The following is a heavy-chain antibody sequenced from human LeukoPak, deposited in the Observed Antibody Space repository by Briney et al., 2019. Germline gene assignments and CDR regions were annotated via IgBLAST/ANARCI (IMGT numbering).Heavy chain of an antibody. CDR2: IYSGDRT. V-gene: IGHV3-53*01. CDR1: GLSVRGSY. J-gene: IGHJ4*02. D-gene: IGHD6-13*01. Sequence: GGSLRLSCVASGLSVRGSYMSWVRQAPGKGLEWVPVIYSGDRTYYADSVKGRFTISRDTSKNTLYLQMNNLRADDTAMYYCTRDLTGTTWSENDYWGQGTLVTISS. CDR3: TRDLTGTTWSENDY.